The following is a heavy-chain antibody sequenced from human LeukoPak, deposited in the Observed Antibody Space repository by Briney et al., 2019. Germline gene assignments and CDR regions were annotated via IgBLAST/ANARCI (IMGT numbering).Heavy chain of an antibody. Sequence: GGSLRLSCIVSGFTFGDYAMSWFRQAPGRGLEWVGFIRGKTYGGTTEYAPSVKGRFTISRDDSKSIAYLQMNSLKTEDTAMYYCARDLGRRVGYYFDYWGQGTLVTVSS. CDR1: GFTFGDYA. D-gene: IGHD1-26*01. CDR2: IRGKTYGGTT. CDR3: ARDLGRRVGYYFDY. V-gene: IGHV3-49*03. J-gene: IGHJ4*02.